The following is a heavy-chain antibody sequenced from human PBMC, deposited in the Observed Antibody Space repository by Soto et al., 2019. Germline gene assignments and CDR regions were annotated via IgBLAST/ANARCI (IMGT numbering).Heavy chain of an antibody. V-gene: IGHV1-18*01. D-gene: IGHD2-2*01. CDR1: GYTFTSYG. CDR2: ISAYNGNT. J-gene: IGHJ6*02. CDR3: ARGANIVVVPAARRNYYYGMDV. Sequence: ASVKVSCKASGYTFTSYGISWVRQAPGQGLEWMGWISAYNGNTNYAQKLQGRVTMTTDTSTSTAYMELSSLRSEDTAVYYCARGANIVVVPAARRNYYYGMDVWGQGTTVTVSS.